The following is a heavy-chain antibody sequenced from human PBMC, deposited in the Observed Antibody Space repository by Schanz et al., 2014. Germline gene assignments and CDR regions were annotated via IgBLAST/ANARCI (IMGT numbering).Heavy chain of an antibody. Sequence: QVQLVQSGAEVKKPGASVKVSCKSSGYTFTDYHIHWVRQAPGQGLEWMGRIAPNSGGTIYAENFQGRVTMTRDTSISTAYMELSRLRSDDTAMYYCARDRSGASYSFVNWGQGTLVTVSS. CDR1: GYTFTDYH. J-gene: IGHJ4*02. V-gene: IGHV1-2*06. CDR2: IAPNSGGT. D-gene: IGHD1-26*01. CDR3: ARDRSGASYSFVN.